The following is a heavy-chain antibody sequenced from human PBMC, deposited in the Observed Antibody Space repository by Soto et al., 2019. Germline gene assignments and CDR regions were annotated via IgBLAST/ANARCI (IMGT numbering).Heavy chain of an antibody. CDR3: AKDAIAAAEINWFDP. D-gene: IGHD6-13*01. J-gene: IGHJ5*02. Sequence: LRLSCAASGFTFSNYGMHWVRQAPGKGLEWVAVISHDGSDKYYADSVKGRFTISRDSSKNTLYLQMNSLRAEDTAVYYCAKDAIAAAEINWFDPWGQGTLVTVSS. CDR2: ISHDGSDK. CDR1: GFTFSNYG. V-gene: IGHV3-30*18.